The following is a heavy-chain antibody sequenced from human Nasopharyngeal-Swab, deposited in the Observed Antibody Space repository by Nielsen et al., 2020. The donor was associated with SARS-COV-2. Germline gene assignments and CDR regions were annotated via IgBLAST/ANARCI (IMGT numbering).Heavy chain of an antibody. D-gene: IGHD2-8*01. Sequence: SVKVSCKGSGYSFTSYWISWVRQMPGKGLEWMGGIIPMFGTADYAQKFQGRVTITADRSTSTAYMEMNSLRSEDTAVYYCARAHPRSCTDGVCFRSQVYNWFDPWGQGTLVTVSS. V-gene: IGHV1-69*06. CDR2: IIPMFGTA. CDR1: GYSFTSYW. J-gene: IGHJ5*02. CDR3: ARAHPRSCTDGVCFRSQVYNWFDP.